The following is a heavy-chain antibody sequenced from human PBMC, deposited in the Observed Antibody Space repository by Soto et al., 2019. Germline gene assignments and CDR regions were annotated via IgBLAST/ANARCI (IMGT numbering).Heavy chain of an antibody. CDR1: GASISSGGYH. CDR2: IYYRGST. V-gene: IGHV4-31*03. Sequence: QVQLQESGPGLVKPSQTLSLTCTVSGASISSGGYHWSWIRQHPGKGLEWIGHIYYRGSTYYNPSLKSRVTISVETSTNQFSLKLSSVTAADTAVYYCSNLLGYCSGGSGNDWRFDYWGQLTLVNVAS. J-gene: IGHJ4*02. CDR3: SNLLGYCSGGSGNDWRFDY. D-gene: IGHD2-15*01.